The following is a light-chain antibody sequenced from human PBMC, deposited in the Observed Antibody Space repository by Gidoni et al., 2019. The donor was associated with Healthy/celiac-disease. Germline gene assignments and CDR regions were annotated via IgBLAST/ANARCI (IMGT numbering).Light chain of an antibody. J-gene: IGLJ2*01. CDR2: EVS. Sequence: QSALTQPASVSGSPGQSITISCTGTSSDVGSYNLVSWYQQHPGKAPKLMISEVSKRPSGVSNRFSGSKSGNTASLTISGLQAEDEADYYCCSYAGSSTHVVFGGGTNLTVL. CDR1: SSDVGSYNL. CDR3: CSYAGSSTHVV. V-gene: IGLV2-23*02.